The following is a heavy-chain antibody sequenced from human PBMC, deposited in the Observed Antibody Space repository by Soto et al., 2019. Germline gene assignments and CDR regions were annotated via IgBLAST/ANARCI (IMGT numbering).Heavy chain of an antibody. Sequence: QVQLVQSGAEVKEPGASVKVSCKASGYTFTNYDINWVRQATGQGPEWMGWMNPDSGDTGYVPNFQGRASMTRSTSISTAYMELSDLRSEDTAVYYCARSRGGTGVHFDFWGQGTQVTVSS. V-gene: IGHV1-8*01. CDR2: MNPDSGDT. CDR1: GYTFTNYD. D-gene: IGHD7-27*01. CDR3: ARSRGGTGVHFDF. J-gene: IGHJ4*02.